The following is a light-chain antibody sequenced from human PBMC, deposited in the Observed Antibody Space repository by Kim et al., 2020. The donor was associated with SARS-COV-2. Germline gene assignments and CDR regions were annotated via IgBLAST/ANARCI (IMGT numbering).Light chain of an antibody. CDR1: ALPKQY. Sequence: ELTQPPSVSVSPGQTARITCSGDALPKQYAYWYQQKPGQAPVLVIYKDSERPSGIPERFSGSSSGTTVTLTISGVQAEDEADYYCQSADSSGTYVFGTGTKVTVL. CDR3: QSADSSGTYV. J-gene: IGLJ1*01. CDR2: KDS. V-gene: IGLV3-25*03.